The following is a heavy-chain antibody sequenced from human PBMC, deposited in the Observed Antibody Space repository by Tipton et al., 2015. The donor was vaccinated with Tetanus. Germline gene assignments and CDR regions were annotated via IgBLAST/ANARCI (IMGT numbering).Heavy chain of an antibody. CDR3: ASGSALDY. Sequence: SLRLSCEVSGFIFSSYTMNWVRQAPGKGLEWVSSISSTSSYIYYADSVKGRFTISRDNAKNSLFLQMNGLSAEDTAVYYCASGSALDYWGLGALVAVSS. D-gene: IGHD6-25*01. J-gene: IGHJ4*02. CDR1: GFIFSSYT. V-gene: IGHV3-21*01. CDR2: ISSTSSYI.